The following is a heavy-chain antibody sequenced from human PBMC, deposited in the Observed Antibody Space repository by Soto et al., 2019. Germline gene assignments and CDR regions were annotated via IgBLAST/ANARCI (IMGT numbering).Heavy chain of an antibody. CDR2: ISAYNGNT. D-gene: IGHD6-13*01. CDR1: GYTFTSYG. Sequence: GASVKVSCKASGYTFTSYGISWVRQAPGQGLEWMGWISAYNGNTNYAQKLQGRVTMTTDTSTSTAYMELRSLRSDDTAVYYCARDLLYSSSWYSPSTNWFDPWGQGTLVTVSS. J-gene: IGHJ5*02. V-gene: IGHV1-18*01. CDR3: ARDLLYSSSWYSPSTNWFDP.